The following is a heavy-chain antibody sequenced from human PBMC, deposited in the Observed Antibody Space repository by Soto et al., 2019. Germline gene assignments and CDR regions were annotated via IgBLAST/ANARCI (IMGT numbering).Heavy chain of an antibody. CDR3: ARDPTVVVTQSFYYHGLDV. CDR2: IYTSGTT. J-gene: IGHJ6*02. Sequence: QVQLQESGPGLVRPSETLSLTCTVSGDSVSSFYWNWVRQPAGKGLELIGRIYTSGTTNYNPSLKSRVTMSLDKSKHQFSLKLNAVTAADTAVYFCARDPTVVVTQSFYYHGLDVWGQGTTVTVSS. CDR1: GDSVSSFY. D-gene: IGHD2-21*02. V-gene: IGHV4-4*07.